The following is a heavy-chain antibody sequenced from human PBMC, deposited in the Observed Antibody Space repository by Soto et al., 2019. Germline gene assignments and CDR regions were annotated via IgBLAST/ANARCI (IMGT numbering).Heavy chain of an antibody. D-gene: IGHD5-12*01. J-gene: IGHJ4*02. Sequence: GGSLRLSCAASGFTFSSYEMNWVRQAPGKGLEWVSYISSSGSTIYYADSVKGRFTISRDNSKNTLYLQMNSLRAADTAVYYCAKDLGGFPFYFDSWGRGTLVTVSS. CDR2: ISSSGSTI. CDR3: AKDLGGFPFYFDS. CDR1: GFTFSSYE. V-gene: IGHV3-48*03.